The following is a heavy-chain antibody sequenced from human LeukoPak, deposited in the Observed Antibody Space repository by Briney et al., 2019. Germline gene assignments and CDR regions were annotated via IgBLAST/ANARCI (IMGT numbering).Heavy chain of an antibody. Sequence: ASVKVSCKASGYSFSGFYMHWVRQAPGQGLEWMGWINANSGGTHYAQKFQGRVTMTRDTSISTAYMKLSRLRSDDTAVYYCASGSSLDGSSGWPTHYYWGQGTLVTVSS. J-gene: IGHJ4*02. CDR1: GYSFSGFY. CDR2: INANSGGT. D-gene: IGHD6-19*01. CDR3: ASGSSLDGSSGWPTHYY. V-gene: IGHV1-2*02.